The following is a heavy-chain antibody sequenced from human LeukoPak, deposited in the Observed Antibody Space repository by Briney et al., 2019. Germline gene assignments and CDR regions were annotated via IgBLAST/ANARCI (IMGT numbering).Heavy chain of an antibody. J-gene: IGHJ5*02. CDR3: ASKDSSGWYEEA. CDR2: INPSGGRT. V-gene: IGHV1-46*01. CDR1: GYTFTTYY. Sequence: GAAVTVSFMASGYTFTTYYMHWVRQAPGQGREWMGVINPSGGRTSYAQKFQGRVTMTRDTSTSTVYMELSSLRSEDTAMYYCASKDSSGWYEEAWGQGTLVTVSS. D-gene: IGHD6-19*01.